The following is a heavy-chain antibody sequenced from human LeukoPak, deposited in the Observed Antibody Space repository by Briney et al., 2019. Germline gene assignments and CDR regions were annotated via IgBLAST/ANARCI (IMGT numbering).Heavy chain of an antibody. CDR1: GGSFSGYY. CDR3: AGARGTVAIDY. D-gene: IGHD5-12*01. V-gene: IGHV4-34*01. J-gene: IGHJ4*02. Sequence: SETLSLTCAVYGGSFSGYYWSWVRQTPGKGLEWIGEINHSGSTNYNPSLKSRFIISVDTSKNQFSLRMRSVTAADTAVYYCAGARGTVAIDYWGQGTLVTVSS. CDR2: INHSGST.